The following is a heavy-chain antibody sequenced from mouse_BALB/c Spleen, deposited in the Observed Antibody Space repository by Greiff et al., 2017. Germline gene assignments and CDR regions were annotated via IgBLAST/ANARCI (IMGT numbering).Heavy chain of an antibody. D-gene: IGHD2-3*01. Sequence: EVMVVESGGGLVQPGGSRKLSCAASGFTFSSFGMHWVRQAPEKGLEWVAYISSGSSNIYYADTVKGRFTISRDNPKNTLFLQMTSLRSEDTAMYYCARSDEGYYRDAMDYWGQGTSVTVSA. CDR3: ARSDEGYYRDAMDY. CDR2: ISSGSSNI. J-gene: IGHJ4*01. V-gene: IGHV5-17*02. CDR1: GFTFSSFG.